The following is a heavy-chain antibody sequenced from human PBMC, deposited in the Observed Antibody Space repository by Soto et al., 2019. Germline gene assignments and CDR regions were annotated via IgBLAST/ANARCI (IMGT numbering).Heavy chain of an antibody. J-gene: IGHJ6*02. CDR1: GYTFTSYA. V-gene: IGHV1-3*01. CDR2: INAGNGNT. D-gene: IGHD2-21*01. Sequence: QVQLVQSGAEVKKPGASVKVSCKASGYTFTSYAMHWVRQAPGQRLEWMGWINAGNGNTKYSQKFQGRVTITRDTSASTDYMELSSLRSEDTAVYYCAREVVNYYYGMDVWGQGTTVTVSS. CDR3: AREVVNYYYGMDV.